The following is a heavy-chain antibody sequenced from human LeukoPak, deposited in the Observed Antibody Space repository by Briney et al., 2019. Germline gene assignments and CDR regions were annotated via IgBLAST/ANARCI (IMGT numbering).Heavy chain of an antibody. CDR3: AKDAGYSGIAAAGLDY. D-gene: IGHD6-13*01. CDR1: GFTVSSNH. J-gene: IGHJ4*02. CDR2: IYSGGST. V-gene: IGHV3-53*05. Sequence: GGSLRLSCAASGFTVSSNHMSWVRQGPGKGLEWVSVIYSGGSTYYADSVKGRFTISRDNSKNTLYLQMNSLRAEDTAVYYCAKDAGYSGIAAAGLDYWGQGTLVTVSS.